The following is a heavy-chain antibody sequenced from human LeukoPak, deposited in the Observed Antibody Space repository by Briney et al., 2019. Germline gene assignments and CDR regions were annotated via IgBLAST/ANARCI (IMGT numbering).Heavy chain of an antibody. Sequence: PGGSPRLSCAASGFSFSTYWMSWVRQAPGKGLEWVANIKEDGNEKHYVDSVKDRFSISRDNAKNSIYLQMNTLRVEDTAVYYGATDPGVAADGTVGQYDYWGQGTLVTVSS. V-gene: IGHV3-7*01. CDR1: GFSFSTYW. D-gene: IGHD6-13*01. J-gene: IGHJ4*02. CDR2: IKEDGNEK. CDR3: ATDPGVAADGTVGQYDY.